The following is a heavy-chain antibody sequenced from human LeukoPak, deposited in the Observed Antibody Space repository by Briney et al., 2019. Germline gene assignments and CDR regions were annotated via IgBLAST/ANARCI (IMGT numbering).Heavy chain of an antibody. V-gene: IGHV4-59*01. J-gene: IGHJ5*02. CDR1: GGSIKNYY. CDR3: ARVYDSSGYYMNWFDP. Sequence: PSEILSLTCTVSGGSIKNYYWSWIRQPPGKGLDWIGYIYYSGNTNYNPSLKSRVTMSVDTSKKQFSLKLSSVTAADTAVYYCARVYDSSGYYMNWFDPWGKGTLVTVSS. D-gene: IGHD3-22*01. CDR2: IYYSGNT.